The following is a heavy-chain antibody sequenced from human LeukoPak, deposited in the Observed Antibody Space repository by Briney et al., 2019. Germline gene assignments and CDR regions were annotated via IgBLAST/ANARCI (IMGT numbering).Heavy chain of an antibody. CDR2: INTDGSST. V-gene: IGHV3-74*01. J-gene: IGHJ4*02. CDR3: ARGVTEQGYNY. CDR1: GFTFSSYW. Sequence: TGGSLRLSCAASGFTFSSYWMHWVRQAPGKGLVWVSRINTDGSSTIYADSVKGRFTISRDNTENTLYLQMNSLRAEDTAVYYCARGVTEQGYNYWGQGTLVTVSS. D-gene: IGHD2-15*01.